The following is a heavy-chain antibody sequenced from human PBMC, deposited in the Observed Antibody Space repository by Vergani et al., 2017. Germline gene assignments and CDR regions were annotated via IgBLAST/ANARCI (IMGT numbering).Heavy chain of an antibody. D-gene: IGHD3-10*01. J-gene: IGHJ6*03. CDR2: IIPIFGTA. Sequence: QVQLVQSGAEVKKPGSSVKVSCKASGGTFSSYAISWVRQAPGQGLEWMGGIIPIFGTANYAQKFQGRVTITADESTSTAYMELSSLRSEDTAVYYWARAILLWFEESKTSDYYYMDVWGKGTTVTVSS. CDR1: GGTFSSYA. CDR3: ARAILLWFEESKTSDYYYMDV. V-gene: IGHV1-69*01.